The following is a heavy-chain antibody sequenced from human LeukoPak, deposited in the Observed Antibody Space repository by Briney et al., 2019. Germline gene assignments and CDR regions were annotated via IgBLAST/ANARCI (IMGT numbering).Heavy chain of an antibody. J-gene: IGHJ3*02. Sequence: GGSLRLSCAASGFTFSSYSMNWVRQAPGKGLEWVSSISSSSSYIYYADSVKGRFTISRDNAKNSLYLQMNSLRAEDTAVYYCARDRLGDSGYALNDAFDIWGQGTMVTVSS. V-gene: IGHV3-21*01. CDR3: ARDRLGDSGYALNDAFDI. D-gene: IGHD5-12*01. CDR2: ISSSSSYI. CDR1: GFTFSSYS.